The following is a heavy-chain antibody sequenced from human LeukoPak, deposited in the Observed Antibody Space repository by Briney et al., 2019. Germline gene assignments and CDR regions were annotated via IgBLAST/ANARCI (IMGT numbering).Heavy chain of an antibody. CDR1: RFTFSSYA. CDR3: ARSPTAINGYFDP. J-gene: IGHJ5*02. V-gene: IGHV3-23*01. D-gene: IGHD2-2*01. CDR2: ISGGGGST. Sequence: KPGGSLRLSCAASRFTFSSYAMSWVRQAPGKGLEWVSTISGGGGSTYYADSVKGRFTISRDNPKNTLYLQMNSLRADDTAVYYCARSPTAINGYFDPWGQGTLVTVSS.